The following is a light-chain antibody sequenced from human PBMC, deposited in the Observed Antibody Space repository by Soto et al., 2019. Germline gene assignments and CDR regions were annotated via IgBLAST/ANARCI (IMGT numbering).Light chain of an antibody. CDR1: QSVSNNY. V-gene: IGKV3-20*01. J-gene: IGKJ2*01. Sequence: EIVLTQSPGTLSLSPGERATLSCRASQSVSNNYLAWYQQKPGQAPRLLIYGASSRATGIPDRFSGSGSGTDFTLTIRRLEPEDFAVYYCQQYGSSPITFGHGTKLEIK. CDR3: QQYGSSPIT. CDR2: GAS.